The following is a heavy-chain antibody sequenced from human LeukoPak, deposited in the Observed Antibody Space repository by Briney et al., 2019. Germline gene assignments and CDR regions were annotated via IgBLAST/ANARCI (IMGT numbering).Heavy chain of an antibody. J-gene: IGHJ4*02. D-gene: IGHD3-9*01. V-gene: IGHV3-30*02. CDR2: IRYDGSNK. CDR3: ARGGYYNILTGFRNKILGFDY. CDR1: GFTFSRYA. Sequence: GGSLRLSCAASGFTFSRYAMHWVRQAPGKGLEWVAFIRYDGSNKYYADSVKGRFTISRDNSKNTLYLEMNSLRAEDTAVYYCARGGYYNILTGFRNKILGFDYWGQGTRVTVSS.